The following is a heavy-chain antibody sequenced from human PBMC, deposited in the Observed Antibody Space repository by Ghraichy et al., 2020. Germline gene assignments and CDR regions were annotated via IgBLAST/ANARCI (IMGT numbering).Heavy chain of an antibody. D-gene: IGHD6-13*01. CDR2: IIPILGIA. J-gene: IGHJ4*02. CDR3: ARERDWQQLVFPGPPKTGSRYFDY. CDR1: GGTFSSYA. V-gene: IGHV1-69*04. Sequence: SVKVSCKASGGTFSSYAISWVRQAPGQGLEWMGRIIPILGIANYAQKFQGRVTITADKSTSTAYMELSSLRSEDTAVYYCARERDWQQLVFPGPPKTGSRYFDYWGQGTLVTVSS.